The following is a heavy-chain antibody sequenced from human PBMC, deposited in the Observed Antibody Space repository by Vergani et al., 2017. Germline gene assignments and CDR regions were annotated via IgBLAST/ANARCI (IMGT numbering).Heavy chain of an antibody. D-gene: IGHD5-18*01. CDR1: GVTFGDYY. J-gene: IGHJ5*02. Sequence: EVHLLESGGGLVQSGGSLRLSCAASGVTFGDYYMAWIRLAPGKGLDWVASIKRDGTETFYVDSVKGRFTISRDNAKNSLYLQMNNLRVEDTAVYFCARSPHGYTYGGYISQFDPWGQGTLVTVSS. CDR2: IKRDGTET. CDR3: ARSPHGYTYGGYISQFDP. V-gene: IGHV3-7*01.